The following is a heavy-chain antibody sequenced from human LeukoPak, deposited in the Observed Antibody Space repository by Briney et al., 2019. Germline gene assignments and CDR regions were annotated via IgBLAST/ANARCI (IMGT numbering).Heavy chain of an antibody. CDR1: GGTFSSYA. CDR2: IIPIFGTA. Sequence: GSSVKVSCKASGGTFSSYAISWVRQAPGQGLEWMGGIIPIFGTANYAQKFQGRVTITADESTSTAYMELSSLGSEDTAVYHCARGSGSYYNTVGAFDIWGQGTMVTVSS. D-gene: IGHD3-10*01. J-gene: IGHJ3*02. V-gene: IGHV1-69*01. CDR3: ARGSGSYYNTVGAFDI.